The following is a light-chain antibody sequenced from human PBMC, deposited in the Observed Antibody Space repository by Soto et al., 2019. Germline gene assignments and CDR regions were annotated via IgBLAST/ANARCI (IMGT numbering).Light chain of an antibody. CDR2: EAS. J-gene: IGLJ1*01. V-gene: IGLV2-23*01. CDR1: TSDIGSYNL. Sequence: QSALTQPASVSGSPGQSITISCTGTTSDIGSYNLVSWYQQHPGKVPKIIIYEASKRPSGAPYRFSGSKSGNTASLTISGLQAEDEADYYCCSYAGSSIWVFGTGTKVTVL. CDR3: CSYAGSSIWV.